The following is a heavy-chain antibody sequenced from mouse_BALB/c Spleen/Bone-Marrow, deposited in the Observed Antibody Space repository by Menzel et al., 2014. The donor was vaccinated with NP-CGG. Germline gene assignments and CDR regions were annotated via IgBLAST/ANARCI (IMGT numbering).Heavy chain of an antibody. J-gene: IGHJ2*01. Sequence: VQLQQSGAELARPGASVKMSCKASGYTFTSYTMHWVKQRPGQGLEWIGFINPSSNYTNYNQKFKDKATLTADKSSSTAYMQLSSLTSEDSSVYYCARDLRWSLDYWGQGTTLTVSS. CDR3: ARDLRWSLDY. V-gene: IGHV1-4*01. CDR1: GYTFTSYT. CDR2: INPSSNYT. D-gene: IGHD6-2*01.